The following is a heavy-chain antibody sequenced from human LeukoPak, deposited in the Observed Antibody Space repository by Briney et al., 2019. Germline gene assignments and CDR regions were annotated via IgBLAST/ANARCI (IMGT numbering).Heavy chain of an antibody. CDR3: AKDHDGSSNDY. CDR1: GFTFRSYA. Sequence: GGSLRLSCAASGFTFRSYAMSWVRQAPGKGLERVSGISGSGGSTYYADSVKGRFTISRDNSKNTLYLQMNSLRAEDTAVYYCAKDHDGSSNDYWGQGTLVTVST. V-gene: IGHV3-23*01. CDR2: ISGSGGST. J-gene: IGHJ4*02. D-gene: IGHD3-10*01.